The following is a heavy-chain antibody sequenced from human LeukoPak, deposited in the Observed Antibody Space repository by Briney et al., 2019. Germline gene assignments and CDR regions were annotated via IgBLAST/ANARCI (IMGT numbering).Heavy chain of an antibody. CDR3: ARDIVVVVGATVHYGMDV. J-gene: IGHJ6*02. CDR1: GYTFTSYY. D-gene: IGHD2-15*01. CDR2: INPSGGST. Sequence: ASVKVSCKASGYTFTSYYMHWVRQAPGQGLEWMGLINPSGGSTSYAQRFQGRITMTRDTSTSTVYMELSSLRSEDTAVYYCARDIVVVVGATVHYGMDVWGQGTTVTVSS. V-gene: IGHV1-46*01.